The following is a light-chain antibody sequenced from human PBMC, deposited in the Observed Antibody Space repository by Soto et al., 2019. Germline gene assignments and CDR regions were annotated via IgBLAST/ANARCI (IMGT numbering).Light chain of an antibody. Sequence: DIPMTQSPSSLSASVGDRVTITCRASQGISTYLAWYQQKPGQVPELLIYAASTLHSGVPSRFSGSGSGTEFSLTISGLQPEDVATYYCHKYNHAPTFGGGTKVEIK. CDR2: AAS. V-gene: IGKV1-27*01. J-gene: IGKJ4*01. CDR1: QGISTY. CDR3: HKYNHAPT.